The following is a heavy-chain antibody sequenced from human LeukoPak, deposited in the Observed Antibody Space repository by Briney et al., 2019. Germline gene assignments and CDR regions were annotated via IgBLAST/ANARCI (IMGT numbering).Heavy chain of an antibody. CDR1: GDSITSSSFF. CDR3: AGHDSRGYYVAY. CDR2: ISYSGGT. D-gene: IGHD3-22*01. V-gene: IGHV4-39*01. J-gene: IGHJ4*02. Sequence: SETLSLTCTVSGDSITSSSFFWDWIRQPAGRGLEWIGNISYSGGTNYNPSLQSRVTISVDTSKNQFSLKLSSVTAADTAVYFCAGHDSRGYYVAYWGQGALVTVSS.